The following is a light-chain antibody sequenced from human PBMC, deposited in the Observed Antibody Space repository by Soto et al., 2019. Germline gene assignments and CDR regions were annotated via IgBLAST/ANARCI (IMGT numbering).Light chain of an antibody. Sequence: DIVFTQSPDTLSLSPGERATLSCRASESVSSDYLVWYQQKPGQAPRLLIYGASRRATGIPDRFSGGGSGTDFILNISRLEPEDFAVYYCQHYDNTPPSVTFGPGTKVDIK. V-gene: IGKV3-20*01. CDR3: QHYDNTPPSVT. J-gene: IGKJ3*01. CDR2: GAS. CDR1: ESVSSDY.